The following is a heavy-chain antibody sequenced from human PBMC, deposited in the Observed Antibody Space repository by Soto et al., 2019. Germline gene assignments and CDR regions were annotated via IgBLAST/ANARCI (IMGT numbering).Heavy chain of an antibody. J-gene: IGHJ6*03. CDR3: ARGGGLNYYYMDV. CDR1: GYTFTGYY. V-gene: IGHV1-2*04. Sequence: ASVKVSCKASGYTFTGYYMHWMRQAPGQGLEWMGWINPNSGETDYAQNFQGWVTMTRDMSASTAYMELSRLKSNDTAVYYCARGGGLNYYYMDVWGKGTTVTVSS. CDR2: INPNSGET.